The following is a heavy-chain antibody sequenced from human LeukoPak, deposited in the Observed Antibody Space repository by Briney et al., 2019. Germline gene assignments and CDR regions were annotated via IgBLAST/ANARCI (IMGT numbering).Heavy chain of an antibody. D-gene: IGHD2/OR15-2a*01. CDR2: IRPSSGRA. Sequence: GASVKVSCKTSGYIFSNHYIHWVRQAPGQGPEWMGIIRPSSGRADYTQKFQGRVTMTRDMFTTTVYMELTTLGSDDTAVYFCAREPPESYYFDYWGQGTLVTVSS. CDR1: GYIFSNHY. V-gene: IGHV1-46*01. CDR3: AREPPESYYFDY. J-gene: IGHJ4*02.